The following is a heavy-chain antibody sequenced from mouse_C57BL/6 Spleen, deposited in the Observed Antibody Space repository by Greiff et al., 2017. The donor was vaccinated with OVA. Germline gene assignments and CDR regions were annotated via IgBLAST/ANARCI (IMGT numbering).Heavy chain of an antibody. Sequence: EVQLQQSGPELVKPGASVKMSCKASGYTFTDYNMHWVKQSHGKSLEWIGYINPNNGGTSYNQKFKGKATLTVYKSSRTAYIELRSLPSEYSAVYYCARSYGSSYFDYWGQGTTLTVSS. V-gene: IGHV1-22*01. J-gene: IGHJ2*01. CDR1: GYTFTDYN. CDR3: ARSYGSSYFDY. D-gene: IGHD1-1*01. CDR2: INPNNGGT.